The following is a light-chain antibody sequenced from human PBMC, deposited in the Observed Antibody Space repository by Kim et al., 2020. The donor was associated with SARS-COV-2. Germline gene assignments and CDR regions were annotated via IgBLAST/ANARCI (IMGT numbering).Light chain of an antibody. J-gene: IGKJ4*01. CDR3: QQFSNSLS. Sequence: EIVLTQSPGTLSLSPGERATLSCRASQSVANNFLAWYQQRPGQAPRLLIYGVSISAADTPDRFSGSGSGTDFTSTISRLQPEQFGVYYCQQFSNSLSFGGGTEVDI. CDR2: GVS. V-gene: IGKV3-20*01. CDR1: QSVANNF.